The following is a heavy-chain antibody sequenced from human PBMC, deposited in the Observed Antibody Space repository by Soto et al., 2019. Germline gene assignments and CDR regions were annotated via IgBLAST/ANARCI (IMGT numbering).Heavy chain of an antibody. CDR2: ISGSGGST. CDR3: AKVHDFWSGYPHYFDY. D-gene: IGHD3-3*01. CDR1: GFTFGGYP. J-gene: IGHJ4*02. V-gene: IGHV3-23*01. Sequence: GGSLKLAFAASGFTFGGYPLSWVRQAPGRGLEWVSAISGSGGSTYYADSVKGRFTISRDNSKNTLYLQMNSLRAEDTAVYYCAKVHDFWSGYPHYFDYWGQGTLVTVSS.